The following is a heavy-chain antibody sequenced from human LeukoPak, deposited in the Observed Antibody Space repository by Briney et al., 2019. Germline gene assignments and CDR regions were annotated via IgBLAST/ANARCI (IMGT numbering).Heavy chain of an antibody. V-gene: IGHV4-59*01. J-gene: IGHJ4*02. CDR2: IYYSGST. CDR1: GGSISSYY. CDR3: ARTVVTALRYYFDY. D-gene: IGHD2-21*02. Sequence: SETLSLTCTVSGGSISSYYWSWIRQPPGQGLEWIGYIYYSGSTNYNPSLKSRVTISVDTSKNQFSLKLSSVTAADTAVYYCARTVVTALRYYFDYWGQGTLVTVSS.